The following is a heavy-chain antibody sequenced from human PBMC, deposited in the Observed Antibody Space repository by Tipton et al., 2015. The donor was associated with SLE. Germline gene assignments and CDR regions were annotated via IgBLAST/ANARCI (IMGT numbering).Heavy chain of an antibody. Sequence: TLSLTCAVYGGSFSGYYWSWIRQPPGKGLEWFGEINHSGSTNYNPSLKSRVTISVDTSKNQFSLKLSSVTAADTAVYYCARRLGALDYWGQGTLVAVSS. D-gene: IGHD3-9*01. V-gene: IGHV4-34*01. CDR1: GGSFSGYY. J-gene: IGHJ4*02. CDR2: INHSGST. CDR3: ARRLGALDY.